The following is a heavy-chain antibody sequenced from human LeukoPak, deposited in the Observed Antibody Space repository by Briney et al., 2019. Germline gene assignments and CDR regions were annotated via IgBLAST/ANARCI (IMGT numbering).Heavy chain of an antibody. J-gene: IGHJ4*02. V-gene: IGHV3-21*01. Sequence: GGSLRLSCVASGFXFSNYNINWVRQAPGKGLEWVSCISISSNYIYYPDSVKGRFTISRDNAKNSLYLQMNSLRAEDTAVYYCARDGGGGLDYWGQGTLVTVSS. CDR2: ISISSNYI. CDR1: GFXFSNYN. D-gene: IGHD2-15*01. CDR3: ARDGGGGLDY.